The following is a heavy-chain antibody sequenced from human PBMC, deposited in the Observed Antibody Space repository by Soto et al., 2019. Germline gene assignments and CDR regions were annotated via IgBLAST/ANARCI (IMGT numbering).Heavy chain of an antibody. CDR1: GFTFSSYG. D-gene: IGHD6-19*01. CDR3: AKVGPHIAVAGVDY. Sequence: GGSLRLSCAASGFTFSSYGMHWVRQAPGKGLEWVAVISYDGSNKYYADSVKGRFTISRDNSKNTLYLQMNSLRAEDTAVYYCAKVGPHIAVAGVDYWGQGTLVTVSS. J-gene: IGHJ4*02. V-gene: IGHV3-30*18. CDR2: ISYDGSNK.